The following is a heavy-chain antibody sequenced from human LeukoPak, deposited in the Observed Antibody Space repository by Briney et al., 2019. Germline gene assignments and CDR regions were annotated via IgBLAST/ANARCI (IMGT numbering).Heavy chain of an antibody. J-gene: IGHJ4*02. D-gene: IGHD3-9*01. CDR3: AKDLTSSY. CDR2: VYSGGTT. Sequence: PGGSLRLSCGTSRFTDSFNYMSWVRQAPGKGLEWVSGVYSGGTTYYADSVKGRFTISRDNSKNTLYLQMNSLRAEDTAVYYCAKDLTSSYWGQGTLVTVSS. V-gene: IGHV3-53*01. CDR1: RFTDSFNY.